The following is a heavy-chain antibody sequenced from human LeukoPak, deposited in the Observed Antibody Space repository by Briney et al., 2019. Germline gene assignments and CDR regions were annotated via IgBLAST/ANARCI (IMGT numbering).Heavy chain of an antibody. CDR3: ARHRGDYGDYSFFDY. CDR2: AFHTGST. Sequence: SETLSLTCTVSNNSLSSYYCSWIRQPPGKGLEWIGYAFHTGSTEYNPSLKSRVTILMDASKTQFSLKLNPVTAADTAVYYCARHRGDYGDYSFFDYWGQGILVTVSS. D-gene: IGHD4-17*01. V-gene: IGHV4-59*08. J-gene: IGHJ4*02. CDR1: NNSLSSYY.